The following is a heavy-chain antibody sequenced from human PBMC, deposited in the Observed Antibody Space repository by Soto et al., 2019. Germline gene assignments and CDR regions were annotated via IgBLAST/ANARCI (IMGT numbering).Heavy chain of an antibody. CDR3: ARAVLPATAPFDY. D-gene: IGHD2-2*01. Sequence: SETLSLTCTVSGGSISSGGYYWNWIRQHPGKGLEWIGYIYHSGSYNSGNTNYNPSLQSRVTISVDTSKNQFSLKLSSVTAADTAVYYCARAVLPATAPFDYWAQGTLVPVSS. CDR2: IYHSGSYNSGNT. J-gene: IGHJ4*02. CDR1: GGSISSGGYY. V-gene: IGHV4-61*08.